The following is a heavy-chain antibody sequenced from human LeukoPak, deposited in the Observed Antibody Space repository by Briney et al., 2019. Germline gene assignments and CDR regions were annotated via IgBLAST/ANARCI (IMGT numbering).Heavy chain of an antibody. CDR3: ARWLQVSGFDY. CDR1: GYTFTSYG. V-gene: IGHV1-18*01. Sequence: GASVKVSCKASGYTFTSYGISWVRQAPGQGLEWMGWISAYNGNTNYAQKLQGRVTITADESTSTAYMELSSLRSEDTAVYYCARWLQVSGFDYWGQGTLVTVSS. CDR2: ISAYNGNT. D-gene: IGHD5-24*01. J-gene: IGHJ4*02.